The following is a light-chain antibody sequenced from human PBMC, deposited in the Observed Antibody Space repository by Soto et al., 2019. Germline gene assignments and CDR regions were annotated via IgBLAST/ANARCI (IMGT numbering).Light chain of an antibody. CDR1: SSDIGAYDY. J-gene: IGLJ3*02. CDR2: EGS. Sequence: QSALTQPASLSGSPGQSITISCTGTSSDIGAYDYVSWFQQHPGKAPKLMISEGSKRPSGVSNRFSGSKSGNTASLTISGLQAEDEADYYCCSYAGSSRVFGGGTKLTVL. V-gene: IGLV2-23*01. CDR3: CSYAGSSRV.